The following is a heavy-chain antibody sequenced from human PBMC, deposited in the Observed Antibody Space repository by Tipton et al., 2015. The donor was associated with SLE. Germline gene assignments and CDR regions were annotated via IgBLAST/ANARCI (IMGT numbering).Heavy chain of an antibody. V-gene: IGHV4-39*07. D-gene: IGHD1-26*01. CDR3: ARHGSGTYHLVDY. CDR1: NSYA. CDR2: NYGGST. Sequence: NSYAVSWVRQAPGKGLEWIGSNYGGSTYYSPSLKSRVTISVDTSKNQFSLKVRSVTAADTAVYYCARHGSGTYHLVDYWGQGTLVTVSS. J-gene: IGHJ4*02.